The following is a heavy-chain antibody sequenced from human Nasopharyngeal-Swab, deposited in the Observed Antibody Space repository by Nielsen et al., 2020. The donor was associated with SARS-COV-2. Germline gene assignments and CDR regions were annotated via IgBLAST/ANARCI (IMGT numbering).Heavy chain of an antibody. Sequence: GGSLRLSCAASGFTFSSYGMHWVRQAPGKGLEWVAVIWYDGSNKYYADSVKGRFTISRDNSKNTLYLQMNSLRAEDTAVYYCARDSGELRYFDWLLSPYYYYGMDVWGQGTTVTVSS. D-gene: IGHD3-9*01. CDR2: IWYDGSNK. J-gene: IGHJ6*02. CDR3: ARDSGELRYFDWLLSPYYYYGMDV. CDR1: GFTFSSYG. V-gene: IGHV3-33*01.